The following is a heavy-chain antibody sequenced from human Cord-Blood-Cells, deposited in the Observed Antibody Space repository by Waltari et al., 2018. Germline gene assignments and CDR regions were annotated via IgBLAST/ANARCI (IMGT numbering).Heavy chain of an antibody. CDR2: MNPNSGNT. J-gene: IGHJ3*02. CDR3: AIDGSYYDAFDI. Sequence: QVQLVQSGAELTKPGASGKVSCKASGYTFTSFDINWVRQATGQGLEWMGWMNPNSGNTGYAQKFQGRVTMTRNTSISTAYMELSSLRSEDTAVYYCAIDGSYYDAFDIWGQGTMVTVSS. V-gene: IGHV1-8*01. D-gene: IGHD1-26*01. CDR1: GYTFTSFD.